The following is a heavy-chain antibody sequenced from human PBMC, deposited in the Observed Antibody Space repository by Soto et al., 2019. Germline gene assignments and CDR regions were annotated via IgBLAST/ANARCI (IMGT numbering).Heavy chain of an antibody. D-gene: IGHD4-17*01. V-gene: IGHV4-39*01. CDR2: AFYSGSS. J-gene: IGHJ3*02. CDR3: AIQVLALHDYGDPRVFDI. Sequence: QLQLQESGPGLVKPSETLSLTCTVSGDSLRSNSYFWGWIRQSPGKGLEWIGSAFYSGSSYHNPSLTSPATISVDTSKNQLSLRLGTVTAADTAIYYCAIQVLALHDYGDPRVFDIWGQGTMVTVSS. CDR1: GDSLRSNSYF.